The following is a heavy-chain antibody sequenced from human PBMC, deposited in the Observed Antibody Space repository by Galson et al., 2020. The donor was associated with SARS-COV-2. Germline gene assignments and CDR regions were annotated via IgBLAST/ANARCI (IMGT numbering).Heavy chain of an antibody. D-gene: IGHD1-26*01. V-gene: IGHV4-39*01. J-gene: IGHJ6*04. CDR3: ARHSGSPTVYYYYGLDV. Sequence: SETLSLTCTVSGGSIRGTSYYWGWIRQPPGKGLEWIGPISYSGSTYYNPSLKLRVTVSVDTSTNQFSLKLSSVTAADTAVYYCARHSGSPTVYYYYGLDVCGEGTTVTVSS. CDR1: GGSIRGTSYY. CDR2: ISYSGST.